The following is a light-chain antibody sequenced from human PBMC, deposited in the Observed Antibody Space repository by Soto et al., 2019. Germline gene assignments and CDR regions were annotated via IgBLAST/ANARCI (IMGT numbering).Light chain of an antibody. CDR3: QQHGSSPPIT. V-gene: IGKV3-20*01. Sequence: EIVMTQSPATLSVSPGERATLSCRASQSVSSSYLAWYQQKPGQAPRLLLYGASSRATGIPARFSGSGSGTDFTLTISSLEPEDFAVYYCQQHGSSPPITFGQGTRLEIK. J-gene: IGKJ5*01. CDR1: QSVSSSY. CDR2: GAS.